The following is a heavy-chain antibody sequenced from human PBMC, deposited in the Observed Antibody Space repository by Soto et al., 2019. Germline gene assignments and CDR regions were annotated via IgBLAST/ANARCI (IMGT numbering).Heavy chain of an antibody. D-gene: IGHD1-1*01. Sequence: GGSLRLSCAASGFTFSSYGMHWVRQAPGKGLEWVAVIWYDGSNKYYADSVKGRFTISRDNSKNTLYLQMNSLRAEDTAVYYCASWSISGNDDDYWGQGTLVTVSS. CDR2: IWYDGSNK. J-gene: IGHJ4*02. CDR1: GFTFSSYG. CDR3: ASWSISGNDDDY. V-gene: IGHV3-33*01.